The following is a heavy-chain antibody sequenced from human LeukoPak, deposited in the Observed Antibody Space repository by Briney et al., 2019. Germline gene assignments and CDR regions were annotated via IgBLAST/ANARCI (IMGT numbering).Heavy chain of an antibody. V-gene: IGHV3-30*02. CDR2: IRYDGGNK. J-gene: IGHJ4*02. CDR1: GFTFSSYG. Sequence: PGGSLRLSCAASGFTFSSYGMHWVRQAPGKGLEWVAFIRYDGGNKYYADSVKGRFTISRDNSKNTLYLQMNSLRAEDTAVYYCANSLWEPQCDYWGQGTLVTVSS. D-gene: IGHD1-26*01. CDR3: ANSLWEPQCDY.